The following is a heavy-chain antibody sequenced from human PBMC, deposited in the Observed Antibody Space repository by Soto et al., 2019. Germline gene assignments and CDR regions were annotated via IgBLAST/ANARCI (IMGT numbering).Heavy chain of an antibody. Sequence: QVQLVQSGAEVKKPGSSVKVSCKASGGTFSSYAISWVRQAPGQGLEWMGGIIPMFGTANYAQKFQRRVQITADESTSTAYMELSSLRSEDTAVYYCARDPNDYGDYGGAYWGQGTLVTVSS. CDR1: GGTFSSYA. J-gene: IGHJ4*02. V-gene: IGHV1-69*12. D-gene: IGHD4-17*01. CDR3: ARDPNDYGDYGGAY. CDR2: IIPMFGTA.